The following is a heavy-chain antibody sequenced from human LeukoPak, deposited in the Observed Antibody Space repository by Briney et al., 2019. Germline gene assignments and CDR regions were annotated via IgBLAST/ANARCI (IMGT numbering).Heavy chain of an antibody. CDR1: GFAFSDYW. V-gene: IGHV3-7*01. CDR3: VRDAPGREGPHY. Sequence: GGSLRLSCAASGFAFSDYWMNWVRQTPGKGLEWVAHINEDGSKMGYVDPVKGRFTISRDNAKNSLSLQMNSLRAEDTAVYHCVRDAPGREGPHYWGQRTLVTVSS. J-gene: IGHJ4*02. CDR2: INEDGSKM.